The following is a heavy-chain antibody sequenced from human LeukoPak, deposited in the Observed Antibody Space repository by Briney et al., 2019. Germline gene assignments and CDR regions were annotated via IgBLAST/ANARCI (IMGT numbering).Heavy chain of an antibody. Sequence: PSETLSLTCTVSGGSISSGGYYWSWIRQHPGKGLEWIGYIYYSGSTYYNPSLKSRVTISVDTSKNQFSLKLTSVTAADTAVYYCARRRYNHGDFDYWGQGTLVTVSS. V-gene: IGHV4-31*03. CDR2: IYYSGST. CDR1: GGSISSGGYY. J-gene: IGHJ4*02. D-gene: IGHD1-1*01. CDR3: ARRRYNHGDFDY.